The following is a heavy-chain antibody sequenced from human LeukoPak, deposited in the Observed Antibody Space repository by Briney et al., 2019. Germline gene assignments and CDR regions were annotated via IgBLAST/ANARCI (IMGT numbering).Heavy chain of an antibody. CDR2: IYTSGST. J-gene: IGHJ4*02. V-gene: IGHV4-4*07. CDR1: GGSISSYY. Sequence: SETLSLTCTVSGGSISSYYWSWIRQPAGKGLEWIGRIYTSGSTNYNPSLKSRVTISVDKSKNQFSLKLGSVTAADTAVYYCARDAYDSSGYSFDYWGQGTLVTVSS. CDR3: ARDAYDSSGYSFDY. D-gene: IGHD3-22*01.